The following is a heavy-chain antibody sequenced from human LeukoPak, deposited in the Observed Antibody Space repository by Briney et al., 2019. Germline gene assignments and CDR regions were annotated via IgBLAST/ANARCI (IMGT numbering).Heavy chain of an antibody. CDR2: INRSGST. J-gene: IGHJ4*02. Sequence: SETLSLTCAVYGGSLSYYYWSWIRQPPEKGLEWIGEINRSGSTNYNPSLKSRVSTSVDTSKNQFSLKLSSVTAADTAVYYCARGGFYCGDDCYVDYWGQGTLVTVSS. CDR3: ARGGFYCGDDCYVDY. D-gene: IGHD2-21*02. CDR1: GGSLSYYY. V-gene: IGHV4-34*01.